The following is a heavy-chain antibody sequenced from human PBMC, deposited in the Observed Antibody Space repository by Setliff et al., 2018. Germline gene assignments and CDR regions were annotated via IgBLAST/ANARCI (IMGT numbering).Heavy chain of an antibody. CDR1: EFTLSDYY. V-gene: IGHV3-11*01. Sequence: GGSLRLSCAASEFTLSDYYISWIRQAPGKGLEWISYISSSGSSIYYADSVKGRFTISRDNAKNTLSLQMNSLRAEDTAVYYCCSGSYLFVYWGQGSLVTVSS. CDR3: CSGSYLFVY. CDR2: ISSSGSSI. D-gene: IGHD1-26*01. J-gene: IGHJ4*02.